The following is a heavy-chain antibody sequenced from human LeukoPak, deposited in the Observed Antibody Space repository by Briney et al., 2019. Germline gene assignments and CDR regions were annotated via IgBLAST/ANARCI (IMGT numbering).Heavy chain of an antibody. CDR1: GGSISSYY. Sequence: SETLSLTCTVSGGSISSYYWSWIRQPAGKRLEWIGRIYTSGSTNYNPSLKSRVTMSVDTSKNQFSLKLSSVTAADTAVYYCARGSRGYSSGRYYYMDVWGKGTTVTISS. V-gene: IGHV4-4*07. D-gene: IGHD6-19*01. CDR3: ARGSRGYSSGRYYYMDV. J-gene: IGHJ6*03. CDR2: IYTSGST.